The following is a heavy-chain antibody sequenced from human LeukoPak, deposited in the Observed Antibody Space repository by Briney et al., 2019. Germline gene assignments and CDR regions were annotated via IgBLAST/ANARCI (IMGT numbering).Heavy chain of an antibody. Sequence: PSETLSLTCTVSGGSISSGGYYWSWIRQPPGKGLEWIGYIYHSGSTYYNPSLKSRVTISVDRSKNQFSLKLSSVTAADTAVYYCARGVEYSSAWGQGTLVTVSS. CDR1: GGSISSGGYY. CDR2: IYHSGST. CDR3: ARGVEYSSA. V-gene: IGHV4-30-2*01. J-gene: IGHJ5*02. D-gene: IGHD6-6*01.